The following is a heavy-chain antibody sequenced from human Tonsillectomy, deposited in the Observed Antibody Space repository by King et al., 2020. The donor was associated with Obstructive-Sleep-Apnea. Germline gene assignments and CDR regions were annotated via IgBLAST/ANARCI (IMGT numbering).Heavy chain of an antibody. CDR2: TYYSGST. V-gene: IGHV4-31*01. CDR1: GCSITSDNYF. D-gene: IGHD2-15*01. J-gene: IGHJ6*02. CDR3: ARDSGYCSGGSCYVNGMDV. Sequence: QLQESGPGLVKPSQTLSLTCTVSGCSITSDNYFWSWIRQHPGDGMEWIGHTYYSGSTSYNPSLKSLVTISVDTSRNQFSLKLSSVTAADTVVYYCARDSGYCSGGSCYVNGMDVWGQGTTVTVSS.